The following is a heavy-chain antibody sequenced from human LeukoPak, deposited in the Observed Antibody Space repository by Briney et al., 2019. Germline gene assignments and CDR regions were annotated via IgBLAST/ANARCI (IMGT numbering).Heavy chain of an antibody. D-gene: IGHD3-22*01. Sequence: PGGSLRLSCAASAFTFDFYAMSWVRQAPGKGLEWVSTISGSGENTSYADSVKGRFIISRDNSENTVSLQMSSLRAEDTAVYYCAKSPPAIYFPNSDYYDFWGRGTLVTVSS. CDR3: AKSPPAIYFPNSDYYDF. J-gene: IGHJ4*02. V-gene: IGHV3-23*01. CDR1: AFTFDFYA. CDR2: ISGSGENT.